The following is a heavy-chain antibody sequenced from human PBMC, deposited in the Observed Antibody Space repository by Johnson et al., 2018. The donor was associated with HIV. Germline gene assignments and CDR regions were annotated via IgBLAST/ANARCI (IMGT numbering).Heavy chain of an antibody. CDR1: GLTVSSNY. V-gene: IGHV3-66*02. J-gene: IGHJ3*01. CDR3: ARANLSPFGGVNDAFDV. CDR2: IYSGGNT. D-gene: IGHD3-16*01. Sequence: VQLVESGGGLVKPGVSLRLSCAASGLTVSSNYMNWVRQAPGKGLEWVSVIYSGGNTYYADSVKGRFSISRDNSKNTVYLQMNSLRPEDTAVYYCARANLSPFGGVNDAFDVWGQGTMVTVSS.